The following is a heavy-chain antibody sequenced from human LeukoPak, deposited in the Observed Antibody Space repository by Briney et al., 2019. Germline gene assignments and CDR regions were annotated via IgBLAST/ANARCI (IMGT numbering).Heavy chain of an antibody. CDR1: GGSINNYY. V-gene: IGHV4-59*01. CDR2: TYCGNT. D-gene: IGHD1-14*01. CDR3: AKGGPEASAGLSWFDP. J-gene: IGHJ5*02. Sequence: SETLSLTCTVSGGSINNYYWYWMRQPPGKGLECIGYTYCGNTNYNPSLKSRVSISVDTSKNQFSLKLSSVTAADTAVYYCAKGGPEASAGLSWFDPWGQGTLVTVSS.